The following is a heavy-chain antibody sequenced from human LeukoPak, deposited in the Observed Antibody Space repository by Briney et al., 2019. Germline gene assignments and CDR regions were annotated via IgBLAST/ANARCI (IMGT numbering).Heavy chain of an antibody. CDR3: ARGESVAMGSIDY. CDR2: ISNDGSPK. V-gene: IGHV3-30*01. Sequence: GGSLRLTCAASGFTFSDDPMHWVRQAPGKGLDWVAVISNDGSPKYYADSLKGRFTISRDNSKNTLFLQMDSMTTEDSAVYSCARGESVAMGSIDYWGQGTLVTVSS. CDR1: GFTFSDDP. D-gene: IGHD2-2*01. J-gene: IGHJ4*02.